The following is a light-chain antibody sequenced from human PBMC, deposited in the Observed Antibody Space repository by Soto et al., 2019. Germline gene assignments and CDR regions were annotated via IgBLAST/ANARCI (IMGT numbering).Light chain of an antibody. V-gene: IGKV3-11*01. CDR3: QQYGFPPQT. J-gene: IGKJ1*01. Sequence: EIVMTQSPATLSLSPGESATLSCRASQSISRYLAWYQQKPGQAPRLLIYDASNRATGIPDRFSGSGSATDFTLTISRLEPEDSAVYYCQQYGFPPQTFGQGTKV. CDR1: QSISRY. CDR2: DAS.